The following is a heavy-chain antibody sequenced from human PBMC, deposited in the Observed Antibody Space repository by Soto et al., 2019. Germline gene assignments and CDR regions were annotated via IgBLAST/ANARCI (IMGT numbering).Heavy chain of an antibody. CDR3: ARDHGYSSGWYSGSDYFDY. D-gene: IGHD6-19*01. V-gene: IGHV6-1*01. CDR2: TYYRSKWYN. J-gene: IGHJ4*02. Sequence: SQTLSLTCAISGDSVSSNSAAWNWIRQSPSRGLEWLGRTYYRSKWYNDYAVSVKSRITINPDTSKNQFSLQLNSVTPEDTAVYYCARDHGYSSGWYSGSDYFDYWGQGTLVTVSS. CDR1: GDSVSSNSAA.